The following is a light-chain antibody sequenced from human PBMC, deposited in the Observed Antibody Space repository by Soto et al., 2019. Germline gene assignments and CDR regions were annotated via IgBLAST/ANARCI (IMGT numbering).Light chain of an antibody. V-gene: IGLV4-60*02. CDR3: ETWGRNTHGV. J-gene: IGLJ3*02. CDR1: SGHSSYI. Sequence: QSVLTQSSSASASLGSSVKLTCTLNSGHSSYIIAWHQQQPGKAPRYLMKPEGSGSYNKGSGVPDRFSGSSSGADRYLTISYLQVEDSADYYCETWGRNTHGVFGGGTKLAVL. CDR2: PEGSGSY.